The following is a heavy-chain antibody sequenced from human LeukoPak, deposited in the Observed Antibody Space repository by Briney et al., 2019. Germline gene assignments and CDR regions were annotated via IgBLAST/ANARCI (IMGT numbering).Heavy chain of an antibody. D-gene: IGHD1-26*01. J-gene: IGHJ3*02. CDR3: ARVRRGWELTNDAFDI. Sequence: EASVKVSYKASGYTFTGYYMHWVRQAPGQGLEWMGRINPNSGGTNNAQKFQGRVTMTRDTSISTAYMELSRLRSDDTAVYYCARVRRGWELTNDAFDIWGQGTMVTVSS. CDR2: INPNSGGT. V-gene: IGHV1-2*06. CDR1: GYTFTGYY.